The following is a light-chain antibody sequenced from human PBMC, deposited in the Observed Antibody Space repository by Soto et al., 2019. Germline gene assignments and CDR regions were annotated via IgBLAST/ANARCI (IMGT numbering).Light chain of an antibody. CDR2: GAS. CDR1: QSVSSSY. CDR3: QQYGSSPLT. V-gene: IGKV3-20*01. J-gene: IGKJ4*01. Sequence: EIVLTQSPGTLSLSPGERATLSCRASQSVSSSYFAWYQQKPGQAPRLLIYGASSRATSIPDRFSASGSGTDFTLTISRLEPEDFAVYYCQQYGSSPLTFGGGTKVEIK.